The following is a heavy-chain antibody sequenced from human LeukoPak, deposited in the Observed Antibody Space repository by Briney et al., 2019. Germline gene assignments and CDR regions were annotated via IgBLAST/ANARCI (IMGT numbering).Heavy chain of an antibody. CDR3: AKDTGVVAALDS. CDR2: VGGGGDNT. D-gene: IGHD2-15*01. J-gene: IGHJ4*02. V-gene: IGHV3-23*01. CDR1: GFTFTNYA. Sequence: GGSLRLSCAASGFTFTNYAMSWVRQAPGKGLEWVSIVGGGGDNTFYADSVKGRSIISRDNSKNTLYLQMNSLRVEDTAVYYCAKDTGVVAALDSWGQGTQVTVSS.